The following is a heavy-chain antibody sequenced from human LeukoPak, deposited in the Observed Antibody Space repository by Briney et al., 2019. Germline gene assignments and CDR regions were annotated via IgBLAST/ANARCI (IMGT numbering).Heavy chain of an antibody. Sequence: SETLSLTCTVSGGSITSSSYYWGWIRQPPGKGLEWIGSIYYSGSTYYNPSLKSRVTISVDTSKNQFSLKLSSVTAADTAVFYCARLVGATLTWGAFDIRGQGTMVTVSS. CDR3: ARLVGATLTWGAFDI. CDR2: IYYSGST. CDR1: GGSITSSSYY. V-gene: IGHV4-39*07. J-gene: IGHJ3*02. D-gene: IGHD1-26*01.